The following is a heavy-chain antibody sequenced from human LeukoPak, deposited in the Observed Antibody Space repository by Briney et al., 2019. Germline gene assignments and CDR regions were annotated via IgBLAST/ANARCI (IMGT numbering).Heavy chain of an antibody. J-gene: IGHJ5*02. CDR2: IWYDGSNK. Sequence: PGGSLRLSCAASGFTFSSYGMHWVHQAPGKGLGWVAVIWYDGSNKYYADSVKGRFTISRDNSKNTLYLQTNSLRAEDTAVYYCARGRTVCSSTSCPRWWFDPWGQGTLVTVSS. CDR1: GFTFSSYG. CDR3: ARGRTVCSSTSCPRWWFDP. D-gene: IGHD2-2*01. V-gene: IGHV3-33*01.